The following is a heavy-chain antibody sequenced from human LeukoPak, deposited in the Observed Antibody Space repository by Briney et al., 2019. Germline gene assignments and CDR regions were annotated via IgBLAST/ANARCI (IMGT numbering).Heavy chain of an antibody. CDR2: ITAYNGDT. D-gene: IGHD3-22*01. V-gene: IGHV1-18*01. J-gene: IGHJ4*02. Sequence: ASVKVSCKASGYTFTRHGISWVRQAPGQGLERMGWITAYNGDTKYAQNFQGRVTITTDTSTTTAYMELRSLRFDDTAVYYCARDPSNTSGNYPYFDYWGQGTLVTVSS. CDR1: GYTFTRHG. CDR3: ARDPSNTSGNYPYFDY.